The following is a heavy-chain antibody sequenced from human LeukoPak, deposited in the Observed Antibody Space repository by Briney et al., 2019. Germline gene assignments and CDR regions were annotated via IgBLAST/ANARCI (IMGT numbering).Heavy chain of an antibody. CDR1: GGTFSSYA. J-gene: IGHJ5*02. D-gene: IGHD2-15*01. V-gene: IGHV1-69*04. CDR2: IIPIFGIA. Sequence: SVKVSCKASGGTFSSYAISWVRQAPGQGLEWXXRIIPIFGIANYAQKFQGRVTITADKSTSTAYMELSSLRSEDTAVYYCARIYCSGGSCYSFDPWGQGTLVTVSS. CDR3: ARIYCSGGSCYSFDP.